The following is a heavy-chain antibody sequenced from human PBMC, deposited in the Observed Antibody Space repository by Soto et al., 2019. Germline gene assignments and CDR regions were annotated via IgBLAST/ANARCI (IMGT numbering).Heavy chain of an antibody. D-gene: IGHD6-19*01. CDR1: TFTFSDYY. CDR2: ISGGGTSI. Sequence: GGSLRLSCAASTFTFSDYYMSWIRQAPGKGLEWVSYISGGGTSIYYADSVKGRFSVSRDNAKASLYLQMNSLRAEDTAVYYCAKDIALIAVAGTVAFDIWGQGTTVTVSS. V-gene: IGHV3-11*01. J-gene: IGHJ3*02. CDR3: AKDIALIAVAGTVAFDI.